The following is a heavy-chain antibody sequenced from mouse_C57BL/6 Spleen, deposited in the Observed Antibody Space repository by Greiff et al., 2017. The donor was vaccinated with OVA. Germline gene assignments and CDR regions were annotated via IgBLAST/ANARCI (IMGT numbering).Heavy chain of an antibody. J-gene: IGHJ2*01. V-gene: IGHV2-5*01. Sequence: QVQLQQSGPGLVQPSQSLSITCTVSGFSLTSYGVHWVRQSPGKGLEWLGVIWRGGSTDYNAAFMSRLSITKDNSKSQVFFKMNSLQADDTAIYYCAKTNGYDGGDFDYWGQGTTLTVSS. D-gene: IGHD2-2*01. CDR3: AKTNGYDGGDFDY. CDR2: IWRGGST. CDR1: GFSLTSYG.